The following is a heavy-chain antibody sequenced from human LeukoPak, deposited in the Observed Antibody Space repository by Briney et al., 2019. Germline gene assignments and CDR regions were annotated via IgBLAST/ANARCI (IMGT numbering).Heavy chain of an antibody. V-gene: IGHV3-23*01. D-gene: IGHD3-9*01. Sequence: GSPRLSCAASRFTFSSYAMSWVRQAPGKGLEWVSHISGSGGSTHYADSVKGRFTISRDNSKNTLYLQMNSLRAEDTAVYYCAKDSDYDILTGYWTPFDYWGQGTLVTVSS. CDR3: AKDSDYDILTGYWTPFDY. CDR2: ISGSGGST. CDR1: RFTFSSYA. J-gene: IGHJ4*02.